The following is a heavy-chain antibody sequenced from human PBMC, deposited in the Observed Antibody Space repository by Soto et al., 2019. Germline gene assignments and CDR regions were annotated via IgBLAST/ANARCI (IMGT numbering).Heavy chain of an antibody. V-gene: IGHV5-51*01. Sequence: LGESLKISCKGSGYSFIAYWIGWVRQMPGKGLELMGIIYPADSDIRYSPSFQGQVTISADKSISTAYLQWSSLKASDTAIYYCARLAVTSSTHFDYWGQGTPVTVSS. CDR3: ARLAVTSSTHFDY. D-gene: IGHD2-21*02. CDR2: IYPADSDI. CDR1: GYSFIAYW. J-gene: IGHJ4*02.